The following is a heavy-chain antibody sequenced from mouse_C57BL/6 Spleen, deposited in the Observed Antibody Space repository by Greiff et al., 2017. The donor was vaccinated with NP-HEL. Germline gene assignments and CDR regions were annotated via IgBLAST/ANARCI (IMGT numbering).Heavy chain of an antibody. CDR1: GYTFTDYY. Sequence: EVQLQQSGPELVKPGASVKISCKASGYTFTDYYMNWVKQSHGKSLEWIGDINPNNGGTSYNQKFKGKATLTADKSSSTAYMELRSLTSEDSAVYYCARGHDSPLFDYWGQGTTLTVSS. D-gene: IGHD2-4*01. J-gene: IGHJ2*01. CDR2: INPNNGGT. CDR3: ARGHDSPLFDY. V-gene: IGHV1-26*01.